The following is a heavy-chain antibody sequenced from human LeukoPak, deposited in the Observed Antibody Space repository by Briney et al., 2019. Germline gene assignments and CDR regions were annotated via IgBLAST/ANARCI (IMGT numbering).Heavy chain of an antibody. CDR2: INTNTGNP. Sequence: PGASVKVSCKASGYTFTSYAMNWVRQAPGQGLEWMGWINTNTGNPTYAQGFTGRFVFSLDTSVSTAYLQISSLKAEDTAVYYCARDGSYYDFWSGYIYYMDVWGKGTTVTVSS. V-gene: IGHV7-4-1*02. CDR3: ARDGSYYDFWSGYIYYMDV. CDR1: GYTFTSYA. D-gene: IGHD3-3*01. J-gene: IGHJ6*03.